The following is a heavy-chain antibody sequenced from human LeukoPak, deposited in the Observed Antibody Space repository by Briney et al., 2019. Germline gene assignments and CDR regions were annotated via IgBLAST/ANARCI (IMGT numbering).Heavy chain of an antibody. CDR2: IYYSGST. V-gene: IGHV4-39*07. J-gene: IGHJ4*02. CDR1: GGSISSSSYY. D-gene: IGHD5-12*01. CDR3: ATVATKEGVLFDY. Sequence: SETLSLTCTVSGGSISSSSYYWGWIRQPPGKGLEWIGSIYYSGSTYYNPSLKSRVTISVDTSKNQFSLKLSSVTAADTAVYYCATVATKEGVLFDYWGQGTLVTVSS.